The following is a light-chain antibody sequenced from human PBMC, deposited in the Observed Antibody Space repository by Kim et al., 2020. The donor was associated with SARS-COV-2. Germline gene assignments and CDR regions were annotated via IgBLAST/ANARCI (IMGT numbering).Light chain of an antibody. Sequence: EIVLTQSTGTLSLSPGERATLSCRASQSVSSSYLAWYQQKPGQAPRLLIYGASSRATGIPDRFSGSGSGTDFTLTISRLEPEDFAVYYCQQYSSSPLTFGGGTKLEIK. CDR1: QSVSSSY. V-gene: IGKV3-20*01. J-gene: IGKJ4*01. CDR3: QQYSSSPLT. CDR2: GAS.